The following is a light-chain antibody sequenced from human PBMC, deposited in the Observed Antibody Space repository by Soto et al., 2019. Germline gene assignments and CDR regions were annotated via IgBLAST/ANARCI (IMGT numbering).Light chain of an antibody. V-gene: IGLV2-14*01. Sequence: QSVLTQPASVSGSPGQSITISCTGASGDVGGNNYVSWYQQYPGKAPKLMVCDVSNRPSGVSNRFSGSKSGNTASLTISGLQAEDEADYYCSSFTGTSYVFGTGTKVTVL. CDR1: SGDVGGNNY. CDR2: DVS. J-gene: IGLJ1*01. CDR3: SSFTGTSYV.